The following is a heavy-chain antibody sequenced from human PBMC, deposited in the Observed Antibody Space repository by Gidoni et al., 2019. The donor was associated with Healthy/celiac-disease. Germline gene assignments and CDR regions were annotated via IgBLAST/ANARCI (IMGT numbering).Heavy chain of an antibody. D-gene: IGHD6-6*01. V-gene: IGHV4-34*01. Sequence: QVQLQQWGAGLLKPSETLSLTCAVYGGSFSGYYWSWIRQPPGKGLGWIGEINHSGSTNYNPSLKSRVTISVDTSKNQFSLKLSSVTAADTAVYYCARGRHSSSSKNFYMDVWGKGTTVTVSS. CDR1: GGSFSGYY. J-gene: IGHJ6*03. CDR2: INHSGST. CDR3: ARGRHSSSSKNFYMDV.